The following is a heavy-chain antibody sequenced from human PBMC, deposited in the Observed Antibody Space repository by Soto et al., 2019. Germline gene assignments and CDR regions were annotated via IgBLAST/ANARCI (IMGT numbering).Heavy chain of an antibody. Sequence: EVQLVESGGGLVKPGGSLRLSCAASGFTFSSYSMNWVRQAPGEGLEWVSSISSSSSYIYYADSVKGRFTISRDNAKNSLYLQMNSLRAEDTAVYYCARDPDNGQKFDYWGQGTLVTVSS. CDR2: ISSSSSYI. D-gene: IGHD1-1*01. J-gene: IGHJ4*02. V-gene: IGHV3-21*01. CDR3: ARDPDNGQKFDY. CDR1: GFTFSSYS.